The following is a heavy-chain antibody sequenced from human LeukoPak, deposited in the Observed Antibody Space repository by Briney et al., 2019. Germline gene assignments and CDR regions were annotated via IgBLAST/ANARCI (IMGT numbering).Heavy chain of an antibody. CDR1: GFTFSSYW. CDR2: INTDGGHT. CDR3: ATTPSFTPSY. V-gene: IGHV3-74*01. Sequence: GGSLRLSCAASGFTFSSYWMHWVRQAPGKGLVWVSRINTDGGHTSYADSVKGRFTISRDNAKNTLYLQMNSLRAEDTAVYYCATTPSFTPSYWGQGTLVTVSS. D-gene: IGHD2-15*01. J-gene: IGHJ4*02.